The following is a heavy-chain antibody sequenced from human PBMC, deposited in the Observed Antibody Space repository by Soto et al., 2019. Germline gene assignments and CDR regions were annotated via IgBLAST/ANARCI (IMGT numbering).Heavy chain of an antibody. CDR1: GGSISSSSYY. CDR2: IYYSGST. V-gene: IGHV4-39*01. Sequence: PSETLSLTCTVSGGSISSSSYYWGCIRQPPGKGLEWIGSIYYSGSTYYNPSLKSRVTISVDTSKNQFSLKLSSVTAADTAVYYCARTVGIGRIYSYPVPWFDPWGQGTLVTVSS. J-gene: IGHJ5*02. D-gene: IGHD2-21*01. CDR3: ARTVGIGRIYSYPVPWFDP.